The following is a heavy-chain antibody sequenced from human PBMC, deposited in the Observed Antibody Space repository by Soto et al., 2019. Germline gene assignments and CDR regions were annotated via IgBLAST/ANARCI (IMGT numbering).Heavy chain of an antibody. J-gene: IGHJ4*02. Sequence: ASVKVSCKASGGTFSSYAISWVRQAPGQGLEWMGGIIPIFSTANYAQKFQGRVTITADESTSTAYMELSSLRSEDTAVYYCARGDSGAIYSSGWYYFDYWGQGTLVTVSS. CDR2: IIPIFSTA. V-gene: IGHV1-69*13. D-gene: IGHD6-19*01. CDR1: GGTFSSYA. CDR3: ARGDSGAIYSSGWYYFDY.